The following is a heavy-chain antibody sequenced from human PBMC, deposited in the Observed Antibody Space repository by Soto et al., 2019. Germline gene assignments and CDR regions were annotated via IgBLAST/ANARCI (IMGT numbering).Heavy chain of an antibody. J-gene: IGHJ4*02. V-gene: IGHV3-30*18. CDR3: AKSTNFYCSSHYCYKFYFDL. CDR2: ISYDGSDK. Sequence: AXGSLRLSCAASGFTFNTYGMHWLRQAPGKGLEWVAVISYDGSDKYYADSVKGRFIISRDNSKNTLYLQMNSLRAEDTAIYYCAKSTNFYCSSHYCYKFYFDLWGQGALVTVSS. D-gene: IGHD2-21*01. CDR1: GFTFNTYG.